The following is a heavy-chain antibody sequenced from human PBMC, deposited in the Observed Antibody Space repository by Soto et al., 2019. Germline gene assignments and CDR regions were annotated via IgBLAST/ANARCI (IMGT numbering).Heavy chain of an antibody. CDR2: IYAGDSET. CDR1: GYEFISYW. V-gene: IGHV5-51*01. J-gene: IGHJ5*02. Sequence: GESLKISCSPSGYEFISYWMAWVRQRPGEGLEWMGIIYAGDSETTYSPSFEGQVTISVDRSTATAYLQWSSLEASDSAIYYCARATAYNWFDPWGPGTLVTVSS. CDR3: ARATAYNWFDP.